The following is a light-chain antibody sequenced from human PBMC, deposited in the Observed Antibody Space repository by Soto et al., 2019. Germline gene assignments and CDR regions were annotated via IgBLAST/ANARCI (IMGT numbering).Light chain of an antibody. CDR1: SSNIGNNY. Sequence: HSLLTQPPSVSAAPGQKVTISCSGSSSNIGNNYVSWYQQLPGTAPKLLIFDNNKRPSGIPDRFSGSKSGTSATLGITGLQTGDEADYYCGTWDSSLSAVVFGGGTKLTVL. CDR2: DNN. J-gene: IGLJ2*01. CDR3: GTWDSSLSAVV. V-gene: IGLV1-51*01.